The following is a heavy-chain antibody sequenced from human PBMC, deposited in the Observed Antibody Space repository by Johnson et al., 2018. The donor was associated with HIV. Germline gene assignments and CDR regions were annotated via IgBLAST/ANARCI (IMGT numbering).Heavy chain of an antibody. CDR2: IRYDGTNN. D-gene: IGHD5-12*01. V-gene: IGHV3-30*02. J-gene: IGHJ3*02. CDR3: ASQVRGLRLGVDAFDI. Sequence: QVQLVESGGGVVQPGGSLRLSCAASGFTFSNYAIHWVRQAPGKGLEWVAFIRYDGTNNYYADSVRGRFTISRDSSKNTLYLQMSSLRAQDTAVYYCASQVRGLRLGVDAFDIWGQGTLVTVSS. CDR1: GFTFSNYA.